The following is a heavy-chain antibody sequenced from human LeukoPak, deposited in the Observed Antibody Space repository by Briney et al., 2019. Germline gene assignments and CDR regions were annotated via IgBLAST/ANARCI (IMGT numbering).Heavy chain of an antibody. Sequence: GGSLRLSCAASGFTFSSYWMHWVRQAPGKGLVWVSRINSDGSSTSYADSVKGRFTISRDNAKNTPYLQMNSLSAEDTALYHCAKFFLPYLAGGTGSRWGQGTLVTVS. CDR3: AKFFLPYLAGGTGSR. J-gene: IGHJ4*02. V-gene: IGHV3-74*01. CDR2: INSDGSST. D-gene: IGHD3-10*01. CDR1: GFTFSSYW.